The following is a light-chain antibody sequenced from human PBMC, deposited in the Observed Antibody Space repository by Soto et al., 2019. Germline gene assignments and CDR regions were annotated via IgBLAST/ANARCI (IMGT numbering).Light chain of an antibody. CDR1: QSVSSSY. Sequence: DIVLTQSPGTLSLSPGERATLSCRASQSVSSSYLAWYQQKPGQAPRLLIYGASNRATGIPDRFSGSGSGTDFTLTISRLEPEDFAVYYCQHFSTSPTWTFGQGTKVDIK. CDR2: GAS. V-gene: IGKV3-20*01. J-gene: IGKJ1*01. CDR3: QHFSTSPTWT.